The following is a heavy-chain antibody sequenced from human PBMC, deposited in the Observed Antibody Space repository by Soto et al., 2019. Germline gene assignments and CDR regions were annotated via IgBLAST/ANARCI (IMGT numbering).Heavy chain of an antibody. V-gene: IGHV1-18*01. CDR1: GYTFTSYG. Sequence: QVQLVQSGAEVKKPGASVKVSCKASGYTFTSYGISWVRQAPGQGLEWMGWISAYNGNTNYAQKLQGRVSMTTDTSTSTGYMELRSLRSDDTAVYYCASGSDCGGDCYYFHVHYGMDVWGQGTTVTVSS. D-gene: IGHD2-21*02. J-gene: IGHJ6*02. CDR3: ASGSDCGGDCYYFHVHYGMDV. CDR2: ISAYNGNT.